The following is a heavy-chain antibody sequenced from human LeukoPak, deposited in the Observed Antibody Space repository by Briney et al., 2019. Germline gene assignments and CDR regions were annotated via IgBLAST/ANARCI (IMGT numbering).Heavy chain of an antibody. V-gene: IGHV1-18*01. D-gene: IGHD2-15*01. J-gene: IGHJ6*02. CDR2: ISAYNGNT. CDR3: ARDNNCSGASCYLYYYYYYGMDV. CDR1: GYTFTSYG. Sequence: ASVNVSCKASGYTFTSYGISWVRQAPGQGLEWMGWISAYNGNTNYAQKLQGRVTMTTDTSTSTAYMELRSLRSDDTAVYYCARDNNCSGASCYLYYYYYYGMDVWGQGTTVTVSS.